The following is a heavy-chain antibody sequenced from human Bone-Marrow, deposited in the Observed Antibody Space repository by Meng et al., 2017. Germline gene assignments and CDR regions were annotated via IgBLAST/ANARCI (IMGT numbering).Heavy chain of an antibody. V-gene: IGHV1-8*01. CDR1: GYTFTSYD. CDR2: MNPNSGNT. Sequence: ASVKVSCKASGYTFTSYDINWVRQATGQGLEWMGWMNPNSGNTGYAQKFQGRVTMTRNTSISTAYMELSSLRSEDTAVYYCARIWFGEFEYYYYYYGMDVWGQGTTVTVSS. J-gene: IGHJ6*02. CDR3: ARIWFGEFEYYYYYYGMDV. D-gene: IGHD3-10*01.